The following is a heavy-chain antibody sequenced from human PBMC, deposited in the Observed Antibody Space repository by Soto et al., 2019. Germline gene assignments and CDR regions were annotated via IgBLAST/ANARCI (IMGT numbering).Heavy chain of an antibody. CDR3: ARRARPDFYYMDV. V-gene: IGHV3-64*01. J-gene: IGHJ6*03. CDR1: GFTLSGYA. CDR2: ISSNGVGT. Sequence: EVQLAESGGGLAQPGGSLRLSCAASGFTLSGYAMAWVRQAPGKGLEYVSGISSNGVGTYYATSVQGRFTISRDNAKNTVYLQMGSRRPEDMAVYYCARRARPDFYYMDVWGKGTTVTVSS. D-gene: IGHD6-6*01.